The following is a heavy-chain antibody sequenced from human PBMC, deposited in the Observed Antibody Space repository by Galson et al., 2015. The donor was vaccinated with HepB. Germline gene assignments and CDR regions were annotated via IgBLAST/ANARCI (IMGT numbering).Heavy chain of an antibody. Sequence: QVQLQEPGPGLVKPSETLSLTCTVSGASISSGGYYWSWVRQHPGKGLEWIGYKYYSGITYYNLSLKSRLTISVDTSQNQFSLKLTSVTAADTAVYYCARDFTGMGSLDSWSQGILVTVSS. CDR3: ARDFTGMGSLDS. V-gene: IGHV4-31*03. D-gene: IGHD1-1*01. CDR2: KYYSGIT. J-gene: IGHJ5*01. CDR1: GASISSGGYY.